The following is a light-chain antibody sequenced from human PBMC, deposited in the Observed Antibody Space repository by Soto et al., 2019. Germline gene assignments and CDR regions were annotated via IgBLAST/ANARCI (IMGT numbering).Light chain of an antibody. J-gene: IGKJ1*01. CDR1: QSVSSN. V-gene: IGKV3-15*01. CDR2: GAS. CDR3: QQYNNWPLT. Sequence: EIVMTQSPATLSVSPGERATLSCRASQSVSSNLAWYQQKPGQAPRLLIYGASTRATGIPARFSGSGSGTEFTHTITSLQSEDFAVYYWQQYNNWPLTFGQGTRVEIK.